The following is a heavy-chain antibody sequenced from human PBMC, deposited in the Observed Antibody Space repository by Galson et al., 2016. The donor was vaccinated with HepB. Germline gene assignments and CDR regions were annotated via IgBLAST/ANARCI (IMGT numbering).Heavy chain of an antibody. CDR2: MDFSGTT. V-gene: IGHV4-31*03. J-gene: IGHJ5*01. CDR3: ARLTVTSPGYSWLDS. CDR1: GASVRNNDYY. Sequence: TLSLTCTVSGASVRNNDYYWTWIRQRPGKSLEWIAYMDFSGTTYYNASLMSRITTSLDTSKNQFSLKLSSVTAADTAVYYCARLTVTSPGYSWLDSWGRGTLVVVSS. D-gene: IGHD4-17*01.